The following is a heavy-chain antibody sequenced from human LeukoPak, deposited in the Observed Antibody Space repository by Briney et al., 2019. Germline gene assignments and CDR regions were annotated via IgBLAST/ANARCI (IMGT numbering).Heavy chain of an antibody. CDR2: INPSGGST. CDR3: ARVGWELSNAGWFDP. Sequence: ASVKVSCKASGYTITSYYMHWVRQAPGQGLEWMGIINPSGGSTSYAQKFQGRVTMTRDTSTSTVYMELSSLRSEDTAVYYCARVGWELSNAGWFDPWGQGTLVTVSS. CDR1: GYTITSYY. D-gene: IGHD1-26*01. J-gene: IGHJ5*02. V-gene: IGHV1-46*01.